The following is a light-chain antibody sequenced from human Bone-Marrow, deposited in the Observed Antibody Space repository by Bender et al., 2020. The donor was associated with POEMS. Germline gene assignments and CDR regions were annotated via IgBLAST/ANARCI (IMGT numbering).Light chain of an antibody. J-gene: IGLJ3*02. CDR1: SSKFGSYP. CDR2: NNS. V-gene: IGLV1-44*01. CDR3: ATLDDSLNGWV. Sequence: QSVLTQPPSASGTPGQRVTISCSGSSSKFGSYPVNWYQQLPGAAPKLVIFNNSQRPSGVPDRFSGSNSGTSASLAISGLLSYDEADFYCATLDDSLNGWVFGGGTKLTVL.